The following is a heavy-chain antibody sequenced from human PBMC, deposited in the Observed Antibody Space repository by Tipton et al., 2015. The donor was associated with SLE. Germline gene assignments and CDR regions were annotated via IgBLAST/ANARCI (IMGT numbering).Heavy chain of an antibody. CDR1: GSSISSYH. D-gene: IGHD3-22*01. V-gene: IGHV4-38-2*01. J-gene: IGHJ4*02. Sequence: TLSLTCAVSGSSISSYHWGWIRQPPGRALEWLGSISHTGRPYYNTSLQSRITMSLDTSRNQVFLRRSTVTAADTAIYYCARHDYDDNGYYMQYFDYWGQGTLVTVSS. CDR3: ARHDYDDNGYYMQYFDY. CDR2: ISHTGRP.